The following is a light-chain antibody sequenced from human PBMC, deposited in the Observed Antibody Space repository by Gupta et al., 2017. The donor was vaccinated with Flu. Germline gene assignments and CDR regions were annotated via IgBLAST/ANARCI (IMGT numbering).Light chain of an antibody. Sequence: TLSASVGDRVTITCRASQFISSWLAWYQQKPGKAPKLLIYEASNLEGGVPSRFSGSGSATEFTLTISSLQADDFATYYCQQYNSYPYTFGQGTKLEVK. V-gene: IGKV1-5*03. CDR1: QFISSW. CDR2: EAS. J-gene: IGKJ2*01. CDR3: QQYNSYPYT.